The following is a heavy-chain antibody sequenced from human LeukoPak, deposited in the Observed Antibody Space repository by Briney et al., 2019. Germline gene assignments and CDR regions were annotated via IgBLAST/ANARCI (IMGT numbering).Heavy chain of an antibody. V-gene: IGHV3-21*01. CDR1: GFTFSSYS. CDR2: ISSSSSYI. Sequence: PGGSLRLSCAASGFTFSSYSMNWVRQAPGKGLEWVSSISSSSSYIYYADSVKGRFTISRDNAKNSLYLQMNSLRAEDTAVYYCARDLDTEAGSFDYWGQGTLVTVSS. D-gene: IGHD3/OR15-3a*01. J-gene: IGHJ4*02. CDR3: ARDLDTEAGSFDY.